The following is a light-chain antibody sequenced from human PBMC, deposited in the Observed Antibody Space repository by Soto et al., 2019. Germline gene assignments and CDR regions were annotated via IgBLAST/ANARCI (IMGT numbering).Light chain of an antibody. CDR2: DVT. CDR1: SSDIGTYNS. J-gene: IGLJ2*01. V-gene: IGLV2-14*01. Sequence: QSARTQPASVSRSPGQSITISCTGTSSDIGTYNSVSWYQQHAGKVPKLMIYDVTNRPSGVSDRFSGSKSGNTASLTISGLQAEDEADYYCTSYTTSSTLVFGGGTKVTVL. CDR3: TSYTTSSTLV.